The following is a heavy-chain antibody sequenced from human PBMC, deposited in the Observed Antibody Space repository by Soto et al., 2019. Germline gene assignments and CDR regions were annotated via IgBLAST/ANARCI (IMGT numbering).Heavy chain of an antibody. CDR1: GFIFSNYA. J-gene: IGHJ4*02. V-gene: IGHV3-30-3*01. Sequence: QVQLVESGGGVVQPGRSLSLSCAASGFIFSNYAMHWVRQAPGKGLEWVAVMSYDGSREYYAGSVKGRFTISRDNSKNTRYLQMNTLRAEDTAVYYCATLRPSFGVVKDYWGQGTLVTVSS. CDR3: ATLRPSFGVVKDY. D-gene: IGHD2-15*01. CDR2: MSYDGSRE.